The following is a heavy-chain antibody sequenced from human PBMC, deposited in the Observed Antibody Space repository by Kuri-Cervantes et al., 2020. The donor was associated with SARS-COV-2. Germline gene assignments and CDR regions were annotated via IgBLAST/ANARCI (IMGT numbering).Heavy chain of an antibody. J-gene: IGHJ4*02. Sequence: GGSLRLSCAASGFTFDDYAMHWVRQAPGKGLEWVSGISWNSGSIGYADSVKGRFTISRDNAKNSLYLQMNSLRAEDTALYYCAKGEDDYYDSKGDRWRQGTLVTVSS. V-gene: IGHV3-9*01. CDR2: ISWNSGSI. D-gene: IGHD3-22*01. CDR3: AKGEDDYYDSKGDR. CDR1: GFTFDDYA.